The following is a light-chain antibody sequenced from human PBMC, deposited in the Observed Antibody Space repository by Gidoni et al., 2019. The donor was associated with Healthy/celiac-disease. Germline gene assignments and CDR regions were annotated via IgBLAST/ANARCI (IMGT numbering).Light chain of an antibody. V-gene: IGKV3-11*01. Sequence: GSQSVSSYLAWYQQKPGQAPRLLIYAASNRATGIPARFSGSGSGTDFTLTISSLEPEDFAVYYCQQRSNWPPLFTFGPGTKVDIK. CDR1: QSVSSY. J-gene: IGKJ3*01. CDR2: AAS. CDR3: QQRSNWPPLFT.